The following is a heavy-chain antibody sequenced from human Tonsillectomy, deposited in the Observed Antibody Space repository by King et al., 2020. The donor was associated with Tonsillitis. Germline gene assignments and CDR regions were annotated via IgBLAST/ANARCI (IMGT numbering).Heavy chain of an antibody. CDR3: VRGTINAYQDFYYGMDV. CDR2: ISNAGTNK. D-gene: IGHD2-21*01. CDR1: GFTFSNYD. Sequence: VQLVESGGGVVQPGRSLRLSCAASGFTFSNYDMNWVRQSPGTGPEWVAVISNAGTNKYYTDSVKGRFTISRDNSMDTLFLQMNSLRVEDTSIYYCVRGTINAYQDFYYGMDVWGQGTTVTVSS. J-gene: IGHJ6*02. V-gene: IGHV3-30*04.